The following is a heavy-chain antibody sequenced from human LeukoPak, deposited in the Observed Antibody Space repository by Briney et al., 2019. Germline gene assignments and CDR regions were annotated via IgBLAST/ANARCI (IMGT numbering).Heavy chain of an antibody. V-gene: IGHV3-30-3*01. CDR2: ISYDGSNK. D-gene: IGHD6-13*01. CDR1: GFTFSSYA. J-gene: IGHJ4*02. CDR3: ALTTGYSSSWYYFDY. Sequence: GGSLRLSCAASGFTFSSYAMHWVRQAPGKGLEWVAVISYDGSNKYYADSVKGRFTISRDNSKNTLYLQMNSLRAEDTAVYYCALTTGYSSSWYYFDYWGQGTLVTVSS.